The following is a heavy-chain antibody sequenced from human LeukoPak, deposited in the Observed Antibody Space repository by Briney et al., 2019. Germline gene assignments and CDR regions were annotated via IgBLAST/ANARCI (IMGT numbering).Heavy chain of an antibody. J-gene: IGHJ4*02. CDR1: GFTFSSYA. CDR3: TTDLGRSRIAPRFYY. Sequence: PGGSLRLSCAASGFTFSSYAMSWVRQAPGKGLEWVSGISGSGGSTYYADSVKGRFTISRDNSKNTLDLQMNSLRAEDTAVYYCTTDLGRSRIAPRFYYWGQGTLVTVSS. D-gene: IGHD6-6*01. V-gene: IGHV3-23*01. CDR2: ISGSGGST.